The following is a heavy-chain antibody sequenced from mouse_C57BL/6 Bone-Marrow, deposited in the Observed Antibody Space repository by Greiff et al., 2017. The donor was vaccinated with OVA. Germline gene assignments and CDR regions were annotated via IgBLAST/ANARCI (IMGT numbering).Heavy chain of an antibody. CDR2: IDPENGDT. Sequence: VQLKQSGAELVRPGASVKLSCTASGFNIKDDYMHWVKQRPEHGLEWIGWIDPENGDTDYASKFQGKATITADTSSNTAYLPLSSLTSEDTAVYYCTTTFTTVVAWYFDVWGTGTTVTVAS. J-gene: IGHJ1*03. V-gene: IGHV14-4*01. D-gene: IGHD1-1*01. CDR1: GFNIKDDY. CDR3: TTTFTTVVAWYFDV.